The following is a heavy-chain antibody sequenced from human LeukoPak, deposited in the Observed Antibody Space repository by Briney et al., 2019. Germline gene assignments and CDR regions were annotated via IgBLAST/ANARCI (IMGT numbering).Heavy chain of an antibody. CDR1: GFTFSDYY. D-gene: IGHD5/OR15-5a*01. V-gene: IGHV3-11*01. CDR3: AKVLVYVFDY. J-gene: IGHJ4*02. CDR2: ISRSGSTI. Sequence: GGSLRLSCAASGFTFSDYYMSWIRQAPGKGLEGVSYISRSGSTIYYADSVKGRFTISRDNAKNSLYLQMNSLRAEDTAVYYCAKVLVYVFDYWGQGTLVTVSS.